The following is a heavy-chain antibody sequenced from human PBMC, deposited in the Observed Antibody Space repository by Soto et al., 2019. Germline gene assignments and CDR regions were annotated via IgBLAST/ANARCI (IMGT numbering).Heavy chain of an antibody. V-gene: IGHV4-59*01. CDR1: GDSIDGND. CDR3: ARGKVEKVMAHSGPYFYSNGMDV. CDR2: LHDSGRT. Sequence: KSSETLSLTCGVSGDSIDGNDWSWIRQPPGKGLEWIGCLHDSGRTNYNPSLKSRVTISADTSKKQVSLRVTYVTAADTAVYYCARGKVEKVMAHSGPYFYSNGMDVWGHGTTVTVSS. D-gene: IGHD6-25*01. J-gene: IGHJ6*02.